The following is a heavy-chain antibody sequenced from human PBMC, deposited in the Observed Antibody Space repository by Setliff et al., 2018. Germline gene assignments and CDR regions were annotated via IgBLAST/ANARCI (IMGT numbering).Heavy chain of an antibody. V-gene: IGHV4-4*07. CDR1: RGSINSHY. Sequence: KPSETLSLTCTVSRGSINSHYWSWIRQPAGKGLEWIGRIFGSGSTNYNPSLKSRVTMSIDTSKNQFLLKVRSVTAADTAVYYCARDRGSNNSPEDFDYWGLGTLGTVPQ. CDR2: IFGSGST. J-gene: IGHJ4*02. CDR3: ARDRGSNNSPEDFDY. D-gene: IGHD1-1*01.